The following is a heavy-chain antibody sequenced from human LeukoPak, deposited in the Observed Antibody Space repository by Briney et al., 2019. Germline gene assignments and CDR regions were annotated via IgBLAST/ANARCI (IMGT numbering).Heavy chain of an antibody. D-gene: IGHD6-19*01. J-gene: IGHJ4*02. CDR1: GGSFSGYY. CDR3: ARSGWTNPFDY. Sequence: SETLSLTCAVYGGSFSGYYWSWIRQPPGKGLEWIGEINHSGSTNYNTSLKSRVTISVDTSKNQFSLKLSSVTAADTAVYYCARSGWTNPFDYWGQGTLVTVSS. V-gene: IGHV4-34*01. CDR2: INHSGST.